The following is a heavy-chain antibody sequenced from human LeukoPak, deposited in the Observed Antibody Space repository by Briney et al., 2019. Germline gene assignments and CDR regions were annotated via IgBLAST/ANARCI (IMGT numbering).Heavy chain of an antibody. V-gene: IGHV3-33*01. CDR2: IWYDGSNK. CDR1: GFTFSSYG. Sequence: GGSLRLSCAASGFTFSSYGMHWVRQAPGKGLEWVAVIWYDGSNKHYAESVRGRFSISRDNSKSTLYLQMNSLRAEDTAVYYCARARGVSTGYRPIDYWGQGTLVTVSS. J-gene: IGHJ4*02. D-gene: IGHD3-22*01. CDR3: ARARGVSTGYRPIDY.